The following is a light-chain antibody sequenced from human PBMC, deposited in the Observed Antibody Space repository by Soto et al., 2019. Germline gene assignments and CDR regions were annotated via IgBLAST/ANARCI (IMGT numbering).Light chain of an antibody. CDR2: AAS. Sequence: DTQMTQSPSTLSASVGDRVTITCRASQSVSMWLAWYQQKPGKTPRLLIYAASNLESGVPSRFSGSGSGTKFTLTINGLQPEDAATYYCQHYNSYSEAFGQGTKVDIK. CDR3: QHYNSYSEA. CDR1: QSVSMW. V-gene: IGKV1-5*01. J-gene: IGKJ1*01.